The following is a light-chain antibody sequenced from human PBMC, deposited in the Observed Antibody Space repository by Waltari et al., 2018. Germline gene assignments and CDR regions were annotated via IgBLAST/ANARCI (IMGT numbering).Light chain of an antibody. V-gene: IGKV3-11*01. J-gene: IGKJ2*01. CDR1: QSVGSH. CDR3: QQRSNWTPHT. Sequence: EILLTHSPATLSLSPGDTAILSCTSSQSVGSHLAWYQLKPGQPPRLLIYDASNRATGVPARFRGSESGTDFTLTISSLEAEDFAVYFCQQRSNWTPHTFGQGARLEIK. CDR2: DAS.